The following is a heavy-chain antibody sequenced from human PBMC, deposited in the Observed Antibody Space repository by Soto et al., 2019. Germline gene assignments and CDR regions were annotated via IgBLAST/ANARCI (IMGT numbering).Heavy chain of an antibody. D-gene: IGHD5-18*01. CDR2: ISGSGGST. Sequence: EVQLLESGGGLVQPGGSLRLSCAASGFTFSSYAMSWVRQAPGKGLEWVSAISGSGGSTYYADFVKGRFTISRDNSKNTLYLQMNSLRAEDTAVYYCAKSGGYSYGYQETDNWGQGTLVTVSS. J-gene: IGHJ4*02. V-gene: IGHV3-23*01. CDR1: GFTFSSYA. CDR3: AKSGGYSYGYQETDN.